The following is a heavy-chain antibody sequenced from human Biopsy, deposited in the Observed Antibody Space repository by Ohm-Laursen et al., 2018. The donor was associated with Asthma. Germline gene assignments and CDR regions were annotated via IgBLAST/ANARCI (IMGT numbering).Heavy chain of an antibody. CDR1: RFTYE. CDR2: ISYDGSSI. V-gene: IGHV3-30*19. CDR3: AREGVAGTHIED. D-gene: IGHD6-19*01. J-gene: IGHJ4*02. Sequence: SLRLSCAASRFTYEMHWVRQAPGKGLEWVAVISYDGSSIYYADSVKGRFTISRDNSKNTLSPQMNSLTVEDTAVYYCAREGVAGTHIEDWGQGTLVTVSS.